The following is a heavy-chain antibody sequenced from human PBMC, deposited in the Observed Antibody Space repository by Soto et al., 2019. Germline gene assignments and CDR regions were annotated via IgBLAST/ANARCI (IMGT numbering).Heavy chain of an antibody. Sequence: SETLSLTGAVYGGSSSGYYWSWIRQPPGKGLEWIGEFNHSGSTNYNPSLKSRVTISVDTSKNQFSLKLSSVTAADTAVYYCARGFLKDYDSSGYYLNWFDPWGQGTLVTVSS. V-gene: IGHV4-34*01. CDR1: GGSSSGYY. J-gene: IGHJ5*02. D-gene: IGHD3-22*01. CDR2: FNHSGST. CDR3: ARGFLKDYDSSGYYLNWFDP.